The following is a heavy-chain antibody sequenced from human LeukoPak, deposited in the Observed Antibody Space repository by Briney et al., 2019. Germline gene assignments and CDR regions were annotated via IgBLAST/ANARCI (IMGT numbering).Heavy chain of an antibody. J-gene: IGHJ3*02. CDR3: ARATAPTTRHIVVVTANDAFDI. V-gene: IGHV3-21*01. CDR1: GFTFGSYW. Sequence: PGGSLRLSCEASGFTFGSYWMTWVRQAPGKGLEWVSSISSSSSYIYYADSVKGRFTISRDNAKNSLYLQMNSLRAEDTAVYYCARATAPTTRHIVVVTANDAFDIWGQGTMVTVSS. CDR2: ISSSSSYI. D-gene: IGHD2-21*02.